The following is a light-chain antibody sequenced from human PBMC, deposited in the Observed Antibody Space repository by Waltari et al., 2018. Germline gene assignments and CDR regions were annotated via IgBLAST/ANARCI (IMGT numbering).Light chain of an antibody. V-gene: IGKV3-20*01. J-gene: IGKJ2*01. CDR2: GAS. Sequence: EIVLTQSPGTLSLSPGERATLSCRASQIFSSSYLAWYQQKPRQAPRLLIYGASSRATGIPDRFSGSGSGTDFTLTISRLEPEDFAVYYCQQYGSSPPYTFGHGTKLEIK. CDR3: QQYGSSPPYT. CDR1: QIFSSSY.